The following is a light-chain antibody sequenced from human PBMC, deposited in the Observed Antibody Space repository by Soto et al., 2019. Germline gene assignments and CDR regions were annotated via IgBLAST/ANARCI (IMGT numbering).Light chain of an antibody. CDR1: QSVSTNY. CDR2: GAS. V-gene: IGKV3-20*01. Sequence: EIVLTQSPGTLSLSPGERATLSCRASQSVSTNYLAWYQRKPGQAPRLLIYGASSRATDIPDRFSGSGSGTDFTLTITTLKPEDFAVYYCQQYGSSPPTFGQGTKVEIK. J-gene: IGKJ1*01. CDR3: QQYGSSPPT.